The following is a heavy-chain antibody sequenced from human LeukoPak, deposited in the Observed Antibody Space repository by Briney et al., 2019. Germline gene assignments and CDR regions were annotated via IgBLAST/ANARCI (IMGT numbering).Heavy chain of an antibody. V-gene: IGHV1-2*02. Sequence: GSVKVSCKASGYTFTGYYMHWVRQAPGEGREGMGWINRNRGGTNYAKKLQGRVNMNRDTYKSTAYMELSRQRSGETAVYYCARDSGDLDWSFPTEFDYWGQGTLVTVSS. CDR3: ARDSGDLDWSFPTEFDY. D-gene: IGHD3-9*01. CDR2: INRNRGGT. CDR1: GYTFTGYY. J-gene: IGHJ4*02.